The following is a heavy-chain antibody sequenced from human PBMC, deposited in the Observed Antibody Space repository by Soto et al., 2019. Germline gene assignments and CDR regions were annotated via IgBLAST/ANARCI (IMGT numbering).Heavy chain of an antibody. Sequence: SETLSLTCTVSGGSISSSSYYWGWIRQPPGKGLEWVGSFYYSGNTYYNPSLKSRVTISVDTSKNQFSLKLSSVTAADTAVYYCARHYGYKVFDYWGQGTLVTVSS. CDR2: FYYSGNT. CDR3: ARHYGYKVFDY. CDR1: GGSISSSSYY. J-gene: IGHJ4*02. D-gene: IGHD5-18*01. V-gene: IGHV4-39*01.